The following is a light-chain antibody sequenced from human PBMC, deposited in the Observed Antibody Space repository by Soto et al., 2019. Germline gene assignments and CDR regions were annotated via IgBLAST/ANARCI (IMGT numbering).Light chain of an antibody. Sequence: QSVLPQPPSASGTPGQRVTISCSGSSSNIGTNAVNWYQQLPGTAPKLLIYSNNQRPSGVPDRFSGSKSGTSASLAISGLQSEDEADYYCAAWDDSLNGLVFGGGTKVTVL. V-gene: IGLV1-44*01. CDR2: SNN. CDR3: AAWDDSLNGLV. J-gene: IGLJ2*01. CDR1: SSNIGTNA.